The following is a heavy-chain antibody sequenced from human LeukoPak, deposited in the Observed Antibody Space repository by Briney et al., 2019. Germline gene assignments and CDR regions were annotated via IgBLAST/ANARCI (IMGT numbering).Heavy chain of an antibody. D-gene: IGHD2-2*01. V-gene: IGHV4-30-2*01. CDR1: GGSISSGGYY. CDR3: ARVWVCSSTRCYGAMGFDP. J-gene: IGHJ5*02. Sequence: SETLSLTCTVSGGSISSGGYYWSWIRQPPGKGLEWIGYIYHSGSTYYNPSLKSRVTISVDTSKNQFSLELNSVTAADTAVYYCARVWVCSSTRCYGAMGFDPWGQGTLVTVSS. CDR2: IYHSGST.